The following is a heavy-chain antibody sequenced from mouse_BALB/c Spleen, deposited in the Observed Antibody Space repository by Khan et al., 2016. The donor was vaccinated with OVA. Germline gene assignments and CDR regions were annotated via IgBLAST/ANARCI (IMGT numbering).Heavy chain of an antibody. CDR2: IYPGGDFT. Sequence: VQLQQSGAELVRPGTSVKISCKASGYTFTNYWLGWVKQRPGHGLEWIGDIYPGGDFTNYNEKFNDKATLTADTSSTTVYMQLRSLTSEDSAVYYCAIWATWFFDVWGAGTTVTVSS. CDR3: AIWATWFFDV. V-gene: IGHV1-63*02. D-gene: IGHD3-1*01. J-gene: IGHJ1*01. CDR1: GYTFTNYW.